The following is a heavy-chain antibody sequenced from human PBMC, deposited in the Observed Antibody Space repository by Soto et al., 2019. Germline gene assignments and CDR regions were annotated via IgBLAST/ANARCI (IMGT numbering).Heavy chain of an antibody. CDR3: ARGAGGPRYYYYYGMDV. Sequence: QLQLQESGSGLVKPSQTLSLTCAVSGGSISSGGYSWSWIRQPPGKGLEWIGYIYHSGSTYYNPSLKSRVTISVDRSKNQFSLKLSSVTAADTAVYYGARGAGGPRYYYYYGMDVWGQGTTVTVSS. V-gene: IGHV4-30-2*01. CDR2: IYHSGST. CDR1: GGSISSGGYS. J-gene: IGHJ6*02.